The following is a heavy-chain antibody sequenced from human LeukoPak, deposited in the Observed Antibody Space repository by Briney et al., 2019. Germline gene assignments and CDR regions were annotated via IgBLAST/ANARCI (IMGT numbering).Heavy chain of an antibody. D-gene: IGHD5-18*01. CDR2: ITASGVDT. J-gene: IGHJ4*02. CDR1: GFTFSSYA. Sequence: PGGSLRLSCAASGFTFSSYAMNWVRQAPGEGLEWVSTITASGVDTYYAESVKGRFTISRDNSKNPLYLQMNSLGAEDTAVYYCAKGEYNYRYMVDYWGQGTLVTVSS. CDR3: AKGEYNYRYMVDY. V-gene: IGHV3-23*01.